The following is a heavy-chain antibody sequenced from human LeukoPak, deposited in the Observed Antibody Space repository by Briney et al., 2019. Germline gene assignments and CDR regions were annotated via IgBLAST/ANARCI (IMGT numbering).Heavy chain of an antibody. Sequence: PSETLSLTCTISGGSVSDYYWSWIRQSPGKGLEWIGYIYHTGSTSYSPSLKSRVTISADTSQNQFSLKLSSVTAADTAVYYCAREANHYGSGSYFEGTFDYWGQGSLVTVSS. V-gene: IGHV4-59*02. J-gene: IGHJ4*02. CDR1: GGSVSDYY. CDR3: AREANHYGSGSYFEGTFDY. D-gene: IGHD3-10*01. CDR2: IYHTGST.